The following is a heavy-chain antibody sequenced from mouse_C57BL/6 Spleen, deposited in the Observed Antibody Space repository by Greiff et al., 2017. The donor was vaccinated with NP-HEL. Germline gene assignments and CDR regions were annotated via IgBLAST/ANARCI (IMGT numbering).Heavy chain of an antibody. V-gene: IGHV5-17*01. CDR1: GFTFSDYG. J-gene: IGHJ2*01. CDR2: ISRGSSTI. Sequence: EVKLVESGGGLVKPGGSLKLSCAASGFTFSDYGMHWVRQAPEKGLEWVAYISRGSSTIYYADTVKGRFTISRDNAKNTLFLQMTSLRSEDTAMYYCARDYGSTLDYWGQGTTLTVSS. D-gene: IGHD1-1*01. CDR3: ARDYGSTLDY.